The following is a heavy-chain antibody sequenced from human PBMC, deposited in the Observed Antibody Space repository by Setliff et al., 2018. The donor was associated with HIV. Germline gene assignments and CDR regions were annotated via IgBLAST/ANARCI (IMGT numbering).Heavy chain of an antibody. D-gene: IGHD5-12*01. J-gene: IGHJ1*01. CDR2: ISASSSFK. V-gene: IGHV3-21*01. Sequence: GESLKISCVASGFNFNSYGINWVRQAPGKGLEWVSSISASSSFKHYAESVKGRFTISRDNTKNSVYLQMNSLRAEDAGVYYCGRVTGGYSGCASFWGRGTLVTVSS. CDR1: GFNFNSYG. CDR3: GRVTGGYSGCASF.